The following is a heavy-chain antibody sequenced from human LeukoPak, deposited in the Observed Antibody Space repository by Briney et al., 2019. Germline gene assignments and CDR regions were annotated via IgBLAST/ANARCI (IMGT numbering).Heavy chain of an antibody. CDR3: ARDKYYDRYFDS. J-gene: IGHJ4*02. CDR2: IKQDGSEK. V-gene: IGHV3-7*01. CDR1: GFTFGNYN. D-gene: IGHD3-22*01. Sequence: GGSLRLSCAASGFTFGNYNFIWVRQAPGKGLEWVANIKQDGSEKYYVDSVKGRFTIFRDNAKNSLSLQMNSLRVEDSGVYYCARDKYYDRYFDSWGQGTLVTVSS.